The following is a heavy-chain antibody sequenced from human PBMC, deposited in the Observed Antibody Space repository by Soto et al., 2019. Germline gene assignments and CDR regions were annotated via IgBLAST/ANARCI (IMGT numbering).Heavy chain of an antibody. Sequence: ASVKVSCKASGGTFSRYGINWVRQAPGHGLEWMGGIIPLFGTANYAQKFQGRVTITADESTSTAHMELRSLRSEDTAVYYCARDYGHDCSGGNCYFYFWGQGTLVTVSS. CDR1: GGTFSRYG. V-gene: IGHV1-69*13. J-gene: IGHJ4*02. CDR2: IIPLFGTA. D-gene: IGHD2-15*01. CDR3: ARDYGHDCSGGNCYFYF.